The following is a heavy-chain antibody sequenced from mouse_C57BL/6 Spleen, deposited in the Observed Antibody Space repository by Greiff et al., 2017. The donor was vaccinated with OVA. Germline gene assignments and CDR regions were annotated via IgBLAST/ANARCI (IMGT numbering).Heavy chain of an antibody. CDR3: ARGEAITTVVAAHPYAMDY. Sequence: QVQLQQPGAELVRPGSSVKLSCKASGYTFTSYWMHWVKQRPIQGLEWIGNIDPSDSETHYNQKFKDKATLTVDKSSSTAYMQLSSLTSEDSAVYYCARGEAITTVVAAHPYAMDYWGQGISVTVSS. CDR1: GYTFTSYW. D-gene: IGHD1-1*01. J-gene: IGHJ4*01. CDR2: IDPSDSET. V-gene: IGHV1-52*01.